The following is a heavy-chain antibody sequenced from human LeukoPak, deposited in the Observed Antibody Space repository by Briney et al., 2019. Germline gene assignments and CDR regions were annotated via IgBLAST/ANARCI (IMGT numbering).Heavy chain of an antibody. V-gene: IGHV1-8*01. D-gene: IGHD1-7*01. Sequence: GASVKVSCKASGYTFTSYDINWVRQATGQGLEWMGWMNPNSGNTGYARKFQGRVTMTRNTSISTAYMELSSLRSEDTAVYYCARGGITGTTTNIHRKYNWFDPWGQGTLVTVSS. CDR2: MNPNSGNT. J-gene: IGHJ5*02. CDR1: GYTFTSYD. CDR3: ARGGITGTTTNIHRKYNWFDP.